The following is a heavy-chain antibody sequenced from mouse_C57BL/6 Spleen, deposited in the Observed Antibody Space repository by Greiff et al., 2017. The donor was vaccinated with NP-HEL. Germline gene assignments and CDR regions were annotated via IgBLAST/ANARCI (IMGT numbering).Heavy chain of an antibody. J-gene: IGHJ1*03. D-gene: IGHD2-1*01. CDR1: GYTFTSYW. Sequence: QVQLKQSGAELVMPGASVKLSCKASGYTFTSYWMHWVKQRPGQGLEWIGEIDPSDSYTNYNQKFKGKSTLTVDKSSSTAYMQLSSLTSEDSAVYYCARWGNYRYFDVWGTGTTVTVSS. CDR2: IDPSDSYT. CDR3: ARWGNYRYFDV. V-gene: IGHV1-69*01.